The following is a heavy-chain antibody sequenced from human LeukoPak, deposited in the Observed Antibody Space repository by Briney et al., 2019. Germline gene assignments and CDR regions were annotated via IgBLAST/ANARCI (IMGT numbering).Heavy chain of an antibody. Sequence: PSETLSLTCTVSGGSISSSGYYWGWIRQPPGKGLEWIGTIYYSGSTYYNPSLKSRVTMSVDTSKNQFSLKLSSVTAADTAVYYCARTGIKGQWLVPFDYWGQGTLVTVSS. CDR2: IYYSGST. CDR3: ARTGIKGQWLVPFDY. V-gene: IGHV4-39*01. J-gene: IGHJ4*02. D-gene: IGHD6-19*01. CDR1: GGSISSSGYY.